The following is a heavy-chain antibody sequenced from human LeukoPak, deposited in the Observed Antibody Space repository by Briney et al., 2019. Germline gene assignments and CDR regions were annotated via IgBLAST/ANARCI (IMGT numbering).Heavy chain of an antibody. Sequence: GESLKISCKGSGYSFTSYWIGWVRQMPGKGLEWMGIIYPGDSDTRYSPSFQGQVTISADKSISTAYLQWSSLKASDTAMYYCARQARSYSSGWFDYFDYWAREPWSPSPQ. J-gene: IGHJ4*02. D-gene: IGHD6-19*01. CDR2: IYPGDSDT. V-gene: IGHV5-51*01. CDR1: GYSFTSYW. CDR3: ARQARSYSSGWFDYFDY.